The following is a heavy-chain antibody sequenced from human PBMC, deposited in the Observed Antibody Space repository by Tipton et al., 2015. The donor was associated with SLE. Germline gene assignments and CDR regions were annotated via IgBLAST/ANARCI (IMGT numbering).Heavy chain of an antibody. CDR2: INGDGSNI. CDR3: ARGILGDPVAFDM. Sequence: SLRLSCAPSGFTFSSYWMHWVRQGQGKGLVWVSRINGDGSNIAYADSVKGRFTISRDNAKNMLYLQMNSLRVEDTGVYYCARGILGDPVAFDMWGQGTMAIVSS. CDR1: GFTFSSYW. V-gene: IGHV3-74*01. J-gene: IGHJ3*02. D-gene: IGHD1-26*01.